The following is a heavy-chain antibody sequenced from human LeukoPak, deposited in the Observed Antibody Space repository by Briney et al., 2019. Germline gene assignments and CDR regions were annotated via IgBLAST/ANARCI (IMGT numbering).Heavy chain of an antibody. CDR3: ASFYGSGSSTDY. D-gene: IGHD3-10*01. CDR2: ISSSSSYI. CDR1: GFTFSSYS. Sequence: PGRSLRLSCAASGFTFSSYSMNWVRQAPGKGLEWVSSISSSSSYIYYADSVKGRFTISRDNAKNSLYLQMNSLRAEDTAVYYCASFYGSGSSTDYWGQGTLVTVSS. J-gene: IGHJ4*02. V-gene: IGHV3-21*01.